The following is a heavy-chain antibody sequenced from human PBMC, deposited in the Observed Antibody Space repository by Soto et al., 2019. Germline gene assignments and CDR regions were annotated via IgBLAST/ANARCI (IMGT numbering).Heavy chain of an antibody. Sequence: PSVKVSCKASVGTFSSYAISWVRQAPGQGLEWMGGIIPIFDTANYAQKFQGRVTITADESTSTAYMELSSLRSEDTAVYYCARHDCISTSCYYYYYYSMAVWGQGTTVTVSS. D-gene: IGHD2-2*01. CDR2: IIPIFDTA. J-gene: IGHJ6*02. CDR3: ARHDCISTSCYYYYYYSMAV. V-gene: IGHV1-69*13. CDR1: VGTFSSYA.